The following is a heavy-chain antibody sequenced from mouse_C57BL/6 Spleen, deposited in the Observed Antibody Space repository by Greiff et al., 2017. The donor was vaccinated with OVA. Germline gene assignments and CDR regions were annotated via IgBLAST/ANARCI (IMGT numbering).Heavy chain of an antibody. CDR3: ARGGTGYYAMDY. J-gene: IGHJ4*01. CDR2: IYPGDGDT. CDR1: GYAFSSSW. V-gene: IGHV1-82*01. Sequence: QVQLQQPGPELVKPGASVKISCKASGYAFSSSWMNWVKQRPGKGLEWIGRIYPGDGDTNYNGKFKGKATLTADKSSSTAYMQLSSLASEDSAVYFCARGGTGYYAMDYWGQGTSVTVSS. D-gene: IGHD3-3*01.